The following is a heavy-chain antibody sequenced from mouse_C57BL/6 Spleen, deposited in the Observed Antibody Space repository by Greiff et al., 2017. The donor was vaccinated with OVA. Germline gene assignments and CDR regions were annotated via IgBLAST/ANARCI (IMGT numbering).Heavy chain of an antibody. Sequence: QVQLQQSGAELVKPGASVKLSCKASGYTFTEYTIHWVKQRSGQGLEWIGWFYPGSGSIKYNEKFKDKATLTADKSSSTVYMELSRLTSEDSAVDFCARHEEGDSYGRATGTWFAYWGQGTLVTVSA. V-gene: IGHV1-62-2*01. CDR2: FYPGSGSI. D-gene: IGHD1-1*01. CDR1: GYTFTEYT. J-gene: IGHJ3*01. CDR3: ARHEEGDSYGRATGTWFAY.